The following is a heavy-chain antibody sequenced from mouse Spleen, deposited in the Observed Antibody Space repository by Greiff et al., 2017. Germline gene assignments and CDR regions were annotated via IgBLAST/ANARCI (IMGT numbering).Heavy chain of an antibody. J-gene: IGHJ4*01. CDR3: ATGALYAMDY. CDR2: ISSGSSTI. D-gene: IGHD3-1*01. CDR1: GFTFSDYG. V-gene: IGHV5-17*01. Sequence: EVQLVESGGGLVKPGGSLKLSCAASGFTFSDYGMHWVRQAPEKGLEWVAYISSGSSTIYYADTVKGRFTISRDNAKNTLFLQMTSLRSEDTAMYYCATGALYAMDYWGQGTSVTVSS.